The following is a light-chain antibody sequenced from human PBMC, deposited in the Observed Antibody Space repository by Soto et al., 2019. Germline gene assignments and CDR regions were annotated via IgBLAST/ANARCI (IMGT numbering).Light chain of an antibody. CDR1: SSDVGGHNY. V-gene: IGLV2-14*01. Sequence: QSALTQPASVSGSPGQSITIACTGTSSDVGGHNYVSWYQQHPGKAPKVMIYEVTNRPSGVSNRFSGSKSGNTASLTISGLQAEEEADYYCSSYSSSTTLRVFGTGTKVTVL. CDR2: EVT. J-gene: IGLJ1*01. CDR3: SSYSSSTTLRV.